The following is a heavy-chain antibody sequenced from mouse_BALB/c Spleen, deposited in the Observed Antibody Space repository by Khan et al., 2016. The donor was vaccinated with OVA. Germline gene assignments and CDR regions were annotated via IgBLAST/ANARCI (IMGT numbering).Heavy chain of an antibody. J-gene: IGHJ4*01. D-gene: IGHD1-1*01. CDR1: GYTFTSYW. CDR3: AREYYYGSTCYAMDY. Sequence: DLVKPGASVKLSCKASGYTFTSYWINWIKQRPGQGLEWIGRIAPGSGSTYYNEMFKGKATLTVDTSSSTAYIQLSSLSSEDSAVYYCAREYYYGSTCYAMDYWGQGTSVTVSS. CDR2: IAPGSGST. V-gene: IGHV1S41*01.